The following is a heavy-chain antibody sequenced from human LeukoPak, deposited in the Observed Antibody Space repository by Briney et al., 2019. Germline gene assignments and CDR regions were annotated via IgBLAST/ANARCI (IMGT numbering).Heavy chain of an antibody. V-gene: IGHV3-23*01. CDR1: GFTFSSYA. D-gene: IGHD5-18*01. Sequence: PGGSLRLSCAASGFTFSSYAMSWVRQAPGKGVEWVSAISGSGGSTYYADSVKGRFTISRDNSKNTLYLQMHSLRAEDTAVYYCAKDRRLWPTWYFDYWGQGTLVTVSS. CDR2: ISGSGGST. CDR3: AKDRRLWPTWYFDY. J-gene: IGHJ4*02.